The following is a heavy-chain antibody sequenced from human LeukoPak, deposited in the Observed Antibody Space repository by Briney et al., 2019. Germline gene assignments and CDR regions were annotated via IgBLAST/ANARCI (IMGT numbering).Heavy chain of an antibody. D-gene: IGHD2-21*02. V-gene: IGHV1-18*01. CDR2: ISAYNGNR. CDR3: ARDPVSRGDFYDY. CDR1: GYTFTNYD. Sequence: GASVKVSCKASGYTFTNYDISWVRQAPGQGLEWMGWISAYNGNRNYAQKLQGRVTMTTDTSTSTAYMELRSLRSDDTVVYYCARDPVSRGDFYDYWGQGTLVTVSS. J-gene: IGHJ4*02.